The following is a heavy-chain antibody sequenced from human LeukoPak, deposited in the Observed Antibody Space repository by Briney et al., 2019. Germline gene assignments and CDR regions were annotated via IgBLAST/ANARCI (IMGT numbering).Heavy chain of an antibody. CDR1: GFTFSSYA. CDR3: ARAMVRGAKGDY. Sequence: GGSLRLSCAASGFTFSSYAMSWVRQAPGKGLEWVSSISSSSSYIYYADSVKGRFTISRDNAKNSLYLQMNSLRVEDTAVYYCARAMVRGAKGDYWGQGTLVTVSS. D-gene: IGHD3-10*01. J-gene: IGHJ4*02. CDR2: ISSSSSYI. V-gene: IGHV3-21*01.